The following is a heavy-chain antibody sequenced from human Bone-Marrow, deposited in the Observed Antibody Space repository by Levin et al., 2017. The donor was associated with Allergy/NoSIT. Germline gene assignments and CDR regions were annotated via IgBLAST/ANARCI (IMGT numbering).Heavy chain of an antibody. J-gene: IGHJ4*02. CDR2: IYHSGGT. Sequence: PSETLSLTCAVSGGSISSSYWWSWVRQPPGKGLEWIGEIYHSGGTNYNPSLKSRVTLSVDKSENQFSLKLTSVTAADTAVYFCAGRSASGIDYWGQGTLVTVSS. CDR3: AGRSASGIDY. D-gene: IGHD3-10*01. V-gene: IGHV4-4*02. CDR1: GGSISSSYW.